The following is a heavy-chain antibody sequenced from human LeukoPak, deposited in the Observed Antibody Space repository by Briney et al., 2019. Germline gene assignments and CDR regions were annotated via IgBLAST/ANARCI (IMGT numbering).Heavy chain of an antibody. D-gene: IGHD6-19*01. Sequence: SETLSLTCAVYGGSFSGYYWSWIRQPPGKGLEWIGEINHSGSTNYNPSLKSRVTISVDTSKNQFSLKLSSVTAADTAVYYCLVSHIAVAVFDYWGQGTLVTVSS. V-gene: IGHV4-34*01. J-gene: IGHJ4*02. CDR3: LVSHIAVAVFDY. CDR2: INHSGST. CDR1: GGSFSGYY.